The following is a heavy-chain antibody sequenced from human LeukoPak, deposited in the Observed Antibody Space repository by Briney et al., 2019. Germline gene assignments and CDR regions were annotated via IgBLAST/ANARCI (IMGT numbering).Heavy chain of an antibody. J-gene: IGHJ6*02. CDR2: INHSGST. Sequence: SETLSLTCAVYGGSFSGYYWSWIRQPPGKGLEWIGEINHSGSTNYNPSLKSRVTISVDTSKNQFSLKLSSVTAADTAVYYCARGRSGSYPDYYYHGMDVWGQGTTVTVSS. D-gene: IGHD1-26*01. CDR1: GGSFSGYY. V-gene: IGHV4-34*01. CDR3: ARGRSGSYPDYYYHGMDV.